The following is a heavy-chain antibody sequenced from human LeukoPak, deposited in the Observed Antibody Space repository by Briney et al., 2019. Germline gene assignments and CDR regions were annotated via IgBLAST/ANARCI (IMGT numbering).Heavy chain of an antibody. D-gene: IGHD2-8*01. CDR2: IGIVGDT. V-gene: IGHV3-13*01. J-gene: IGHJ4*02. CDR1: GFTFSNYD. CDR3: AREESYCTKGVCHFEY. Sequence: GGSLRLSCAASGFTFSNYDFHWVRHAPGKGLEWVSAIGIVGDTYYPGSVKGRFTISRENAKNSLYLQMNSLRAGDTAVYYCAREESYCTKGVCHFEYWGQGTLVTVSS.